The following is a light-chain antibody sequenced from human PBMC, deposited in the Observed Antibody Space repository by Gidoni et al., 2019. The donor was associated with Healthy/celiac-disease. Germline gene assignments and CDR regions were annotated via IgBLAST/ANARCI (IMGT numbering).Light chain of an antibody. CDR2: DVS. Sequence: QSALTQPASVSGSPGQSITISCTGTSSDVGGYNYVSWYQQHTGKAPTLMIYDVSNRPSGVSTRFSGSKSGNTASLTISGLQAEDEADYYCSSYTSSSTLYVFGTGTTVTVL. CDR3: SSYTSSSTLYV. CDR1: SSDVGGYNY. V-gene: IGLV2-14*03. J-gene: IGLJ1*01.